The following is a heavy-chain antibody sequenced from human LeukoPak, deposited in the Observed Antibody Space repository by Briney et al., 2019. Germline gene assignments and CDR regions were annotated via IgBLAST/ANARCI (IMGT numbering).Heavy chain of an antibody. CDR2: IYYSGST. Sequence: SETLSLTRTVSGGSISSYYWSWIRQPPGKGLEWIGYIYYSGSTNYNPSLKSRVTISVDTSKNQFSLKLSSVTAADTAVYYCARHERGSGSYDYWGQGTLVTVSS. CDR3: ARHERGSGSYDY. V-gene: IGHV4-59*08. CDR1: GGSISSYY. D-gene: IGHD3-10*01. J-gene: IGHJ4*02.